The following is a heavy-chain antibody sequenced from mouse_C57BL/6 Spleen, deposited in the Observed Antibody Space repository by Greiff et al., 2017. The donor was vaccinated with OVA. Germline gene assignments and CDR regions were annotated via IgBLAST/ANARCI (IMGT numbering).Heavy chain of an antibody. Sequence: DVQLVESGGGLVKPGGSLKLSCAASGFTFSSYAMSWVRQTPEKRLEWVATISDGGSYTYYPDNVKGRFTISRDNAKNNLYLQMSHLKSEDTAMYYCARDYYGSSYVGYFDVWGTGTTVTVSS. CDR1: GFTFSSYA. CDR2: ISDGGSYT. V-gene: IGHV5-4*01. CDR3: ARDYYGSSYVGYFDV. D-gene: IGHD1-1*01. J-gene: IGHJ1*03.